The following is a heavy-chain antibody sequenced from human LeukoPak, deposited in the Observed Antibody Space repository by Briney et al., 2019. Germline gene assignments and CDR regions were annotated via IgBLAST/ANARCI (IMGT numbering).Heavy chain of an antibody. CDR1: SGSVSNSHYY. J-gene: IGHJ4*02. CDR3: ARDLSFDWFPYYFDY. Sequence: SETLSLTCTVSSGSVSNSHYYWAWVRQPPGKGLEWLGSIFYSGNTHYNPSLKSPVTISIDTSKNQFSLKVSSVTAADTAIYYCARDLSFDWFPYYFDYWGRGILVTVSS. D-gene: IGHD3-9*01. V-gene: IGHV4-39*07. CDR2: IFYSGNT.